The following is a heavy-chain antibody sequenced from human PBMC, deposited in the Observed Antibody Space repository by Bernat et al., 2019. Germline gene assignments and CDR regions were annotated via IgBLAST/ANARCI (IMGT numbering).Heavy chain of an antibody. D-gene: IGHD1-26*01. Sequence: QLQLQESGPGLVKPSETLSLTCIVSGGSISSRTYNWGWIRQPPGKGLEWIGNIYYSGSTYYNPSLKSRVTISVDTSKNQFSLNLSSVTAADTAVYDCARPRGDYYYYYMDVWGKGTTVTVSS. CDR2: IYYSGST. CDR1: GGSISSRTYN. V-gene: IGHV4-39*01. CDR3: ARPRGDYYYYYMDV. J-gene: IGHJ6*03.